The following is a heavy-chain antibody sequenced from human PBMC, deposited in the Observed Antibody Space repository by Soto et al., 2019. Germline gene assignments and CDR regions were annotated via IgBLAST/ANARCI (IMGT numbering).Heavy chain of an antibody. J-gene: IGHJ4*02. V-gene: IGHV1-3*01. D-gene: IGHD2-21*02. CDR3: ARTLAYCGGDCYSPFDRYYGSGGPVDY. Sequence: ASVKVSCKASGYTFTSYGIHWMRQAPGQRLEWMGWINAGNGNTKYSEKFQGRVTITRDTSATTAYMELSSLRYEDTALYICARTLAYCGGDCYSPFDRYYGSGGPVDYWGQG. CDR1: GYTFTSYG. CDR2: INAGNGNT.